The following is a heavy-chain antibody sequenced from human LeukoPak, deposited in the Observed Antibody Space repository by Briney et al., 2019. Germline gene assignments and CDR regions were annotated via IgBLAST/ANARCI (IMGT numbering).Heavy chain of an antibody. J-gene: IGHJ4*02. CDR2: INSDGSST. Sequence: GGSLRLSCAASGFTFSSYWMHWVRQAPGQWLVLISRINSDGSSTSYADSVKGRFTISRDNAKNTLYLQMNGLITGDTALYYCAKGDTSMDTTLDYWGQGTLVTVSS. D-gene: IGHD5-18*01. V-gene: IGHV3-74*01. CDR3: AKGDTSMDTTLDY. CDR1: GFTFSSYW.